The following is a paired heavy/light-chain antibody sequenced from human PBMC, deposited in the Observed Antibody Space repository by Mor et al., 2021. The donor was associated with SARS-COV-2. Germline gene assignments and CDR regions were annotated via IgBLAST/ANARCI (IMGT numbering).Heavy chain of an antibody. CDR2: ISYDGSNK. CDR1: GFTFSSYA. D-gene: IGHD3-3*01. CDR3: ARDGAALEWLLYPYGMDV. V-gene: IGHV3-30*01. J-gene: IGHJ6*02. Sequence: QVQLVESGGGVVQPGRSLRLSCAASGFTFSSYAMHWVRQAPGKGLEWVAVISYDGSNKYYADSVKGRFTISRDNSKNTLYLQMNSLRAEDTAVYYCARDGAALEWLLYPYGMDVWGQGTTVTVSS.
Light chain of an antibody. J-gene: IGKJ5*01. CDR1: QGISSY. V-gene: IGKV1-9*01. CDR2: AAS. Sequence: DIQLTQSPSFLSASVGDRVTITCRASQGISSYLAWYQQKPGKAPKLLIYAASTLQSGVPSRFSGSGSGTEFTLTISSLQPEDFATYYCQQLNSYPRTFGQGTRLEIK. CDR3: QQLNSYPRT.